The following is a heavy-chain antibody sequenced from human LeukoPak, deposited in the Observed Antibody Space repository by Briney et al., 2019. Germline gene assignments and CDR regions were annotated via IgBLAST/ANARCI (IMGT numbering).Heavy chain of an antibody. CDR3: ARRAGSYGSGTYYSYYFDY. J-gene: IGHJ4*02. CDR2: ISAYNGYT. V-gene: IGHV1-18*01. Sequence: GASVKVSCKASGGTFSSYAISWVRQAPGQGLEWMGWISAYNGYTNFAQKLQGRVTLTTDTSTSTAYMELRSLRSDDTAVYYCARRAGSYGSGTYYSYYFDYWGQGTLVTVSS. D-gene: IGHD3-10*01. CDR1: GGTFSSYA.